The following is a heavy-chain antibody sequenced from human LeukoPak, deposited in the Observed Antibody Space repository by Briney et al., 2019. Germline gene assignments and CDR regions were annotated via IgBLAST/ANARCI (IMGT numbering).Heavy chain of an antibody. J-gene: IGHJ4*02. D-gene: IGHD5-24*01. CDR1: GYTFTSYG. CDR3: ARENGYSLVDY. CDR2: ISAYNGNT. V-gene: IGHV1-18*01. Sequence: ASXKVSCXASGYTFTSYGISWVRQAPGQGLEWMGWISAYNGNTNYAQKLQGRVTITTDTYRSKAYMELRSLRSDDTAVYYCARENGYSLVDYWGQGTLVTVSS.